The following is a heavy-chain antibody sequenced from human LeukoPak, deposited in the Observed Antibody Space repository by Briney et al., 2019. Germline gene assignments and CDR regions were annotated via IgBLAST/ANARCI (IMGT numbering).Heavy chain of an antibody. D-gene: IGHD3-10*01. CDR2: ISWNSGSV. CDR1: GFTFDDYA. V-gene: IGHV3-9*01. CDR3: AKESRGGFDY. Sequence: GGSLRLSCAASGFTFDDYAMHWVRQAPGKGLEWVSGISWNSGSVGYADSVKGRFTISRDNAKNSLYLQMNSLRAEDTALYYCAKESRGGFDYWGQGTLVTVSS. J-gene: IGHJ4*02.